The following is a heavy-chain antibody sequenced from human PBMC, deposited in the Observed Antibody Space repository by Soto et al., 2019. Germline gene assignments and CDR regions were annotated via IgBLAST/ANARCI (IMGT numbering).Heavy chain of an antibody. J-gene: IGHJ4*02. CDR3: EIRPGYSTGGDY. Sequence: EVQLVESGGGLFQPGGSLRLPCAASGLTFRTYWVIWARQAPGKGLVWVSRVYNDGDTTMHAASVTGRFTISRDNAKNTVYLQMSGLRVEDTAMYYCEIRPGYSTGGDYWGQGTLVTVSS. D-gene: IGHD2-15*01. CDR1: GLTFRTYW. V-gene: IGHV3-74*03. CDR2: VYNDGDTT.